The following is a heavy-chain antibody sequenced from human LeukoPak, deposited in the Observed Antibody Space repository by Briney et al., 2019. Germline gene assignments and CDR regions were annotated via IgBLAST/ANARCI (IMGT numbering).Heavy chain of an antibody. CDR2: IYYSGST. V-gene: IGHV4-31*03. CDR1: GGSIRRGDYS. J-gene: IGHJ6*02. Sequence: SQTLSLTCTVSGGSIRRGDYSWNWIRQHPGKGLEWIGHIYYSGSTYYNPSLTSRVTMSVDTSKNQFSLKLSAVTAADTAIYYSATDHTETSSLNLRNYYYYGMDIWGQGTTVIVSS. CDR3: ATDHTETSSLNLRNYYYYGMDI. D-gene: IGHD4-4*01.